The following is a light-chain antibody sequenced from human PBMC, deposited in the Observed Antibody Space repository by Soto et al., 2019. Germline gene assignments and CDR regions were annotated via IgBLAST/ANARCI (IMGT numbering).Light chain of an antibody. J-gene: IGLJ2*01. CDR3: SSYTSSSTAV. CDR2: DVS. CDR1: SSDVGGYNY. V-gene: IGLV2-14*01. Sequence: QSALTQPASVSGSPGQSITISCTGTSSDVGGYNYVSWYQQHPGKAPKLMIYDVSNRPSGVCNRFSGSKSGNTASLTISGLQAEDEADYYCSSYTSSSTAVFGGGTKLTVL.